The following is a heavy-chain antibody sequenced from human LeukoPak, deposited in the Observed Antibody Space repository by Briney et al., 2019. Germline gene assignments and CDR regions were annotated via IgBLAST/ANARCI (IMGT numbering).Heavy chain of an antibody. Sequence: PGGSLRLSCAASGFTFSSYWMHWVRQAPGKGLEWVSGVSWNSGSIGYADSVKGRFTISRDNAKNSLYLQMNSLRAEDMALYYCAKDQTGTTGLFDYWGQGTLVTVSS. CDR3: AKDQTGTTGLFDY. CDR2: VSWNSGSI. CDR1: GFTFSSYW. V-gene: IGHV3-9*03. D-gene: IGHD1/OR15-1a*01. J-gene: IGHJ4*02.